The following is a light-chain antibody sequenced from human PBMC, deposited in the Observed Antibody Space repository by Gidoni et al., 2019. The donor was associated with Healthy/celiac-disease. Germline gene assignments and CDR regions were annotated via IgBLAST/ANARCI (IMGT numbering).Light chain of an antibody. CDR3: QQYNNWPPWT. J-gene: IGKJ1*01. CDR2: CAS. CDR1: QSVSSN. Sequence: IVLTHPPATLTVSPAETATLSCRASQSVSSNLAWYQQKPGQDTRHLIYCASTRATGIPARFSGSGSGTEFNLTISSLQSEDVAVYYCQQYNNWPPWTFGQGTKVEIK. V-gene: IGKV3-15*01.